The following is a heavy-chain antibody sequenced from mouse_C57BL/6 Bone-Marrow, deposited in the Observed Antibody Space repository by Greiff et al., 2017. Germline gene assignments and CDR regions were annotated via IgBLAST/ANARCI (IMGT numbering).Heavy chain of an antibody. D-gene: IGHD2-1*01. J-gene: IGHJ3*01. CDR2: ISRGGSYT. CDR3: ARRLWGNSWFAY. CDR1: GFTFSSYG. Sequence: DVKLVESGGDLVKPGGSLKLSCAASGFTFSSYGMSWVRQTPDQRLEWVATISRGGSYTYYPDSVKGRFTISRDNAKNTLYLQLSSLKSEDTATDDCARRLWGNSWFAYWGQGTLVTVSA. V-gene: IGHV5-6*02.